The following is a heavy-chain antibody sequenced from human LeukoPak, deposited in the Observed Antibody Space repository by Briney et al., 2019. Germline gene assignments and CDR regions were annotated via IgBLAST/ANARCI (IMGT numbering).Heavy chain of an antibody. J-gene: IGHJ5*02. V-gene: IGHV3-30*18. CDR3: AKDRRMFTIFGVLDP. CDR1: GVTFSTYG. Sequence: GRSLTLSCAASGVTFSTYGMHWVRQAPGQGLEWVAVISYDGSDKYYADSVKGRFTISRENSKNTLYLQMKSLRAEDTAVYYCAKDRRMFTIFGVLDPWGQGTLVTVSS. D-gene: IGHD3-3*01. CDR2: ISYDGSDK.